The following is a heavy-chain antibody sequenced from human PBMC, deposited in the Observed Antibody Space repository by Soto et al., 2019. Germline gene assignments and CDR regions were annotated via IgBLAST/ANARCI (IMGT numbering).Heavy chain of an antibody. D-gene: IGHD3-9*01. V-gene: IGHV4-39*01. CDR3: ARLYDMLTGYYRVQNEDY. Sequence: QLQLQESGPGLVKPSETLSLTCTVSGGSISSSSYYWGWIRQPPGKGLEWIGSIYYSGSTYYNPALKSRVTISVDTSKNQFSLKLSSVTAADTAVYYCARLYDMLTGYYRVQNEDYWGQGTLVTVSS. CDR2: IYYSGST. CDR1: GGSISSSSYY. J-gene: IGHJ4*02.